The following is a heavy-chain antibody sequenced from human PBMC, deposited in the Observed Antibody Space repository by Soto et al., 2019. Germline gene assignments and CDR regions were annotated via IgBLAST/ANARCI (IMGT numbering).Heavy chain of an antibody. CDR3: AAPPRY. V-gene: IGHV4-59*01. D-gene: IGHD6-6*01. CDR2: IYDSGST. Sequence: QVQLQESGPGLAKPSETLSLTCTVSGGSISSYYWSWIRQPPGKGLEWIEYIYDSGSTNYNPSLKSRVTISVDTSKNQFSLKLTSVTAADTAVYYCAAPPRYWGQGTLVTVSS. CDR1: GGSISSYY. J-gene: IGHJ4*02.